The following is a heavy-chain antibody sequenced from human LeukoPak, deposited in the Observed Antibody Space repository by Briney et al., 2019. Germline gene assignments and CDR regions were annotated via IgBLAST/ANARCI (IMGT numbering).Heavy chain of an antibody. CDR1: GFTFKDYG. D-gene: IGHD5-24*01. CDR3: ARRIEMATIGFDH. J-gene: IGHJ4*02. V-gene: IGHV3-20*04. CDR2: INRNGDSL. Sequence: GGSLRLSCAASGFTFKDYGMTWIRQAPGKGLERVSGINRNGDSLGYADSVKGRFTISRNNAKNSLYLQMDNLRAEDTAFYYCARRIEMATIGFDHWGQGALVTVSS.